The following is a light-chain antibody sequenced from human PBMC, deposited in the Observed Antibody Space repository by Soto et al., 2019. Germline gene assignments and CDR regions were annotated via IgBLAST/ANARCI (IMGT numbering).Light chain of an antibody. CDR2: GNS. Sequence: QSVLTQPPSVSGAPGQRVTISCTGSSSNIGAGYDVHWYQQLPGTAPKLLIYGNSNRPSGVPDRFSGSKSGTSASLAITELQAEYEADYYCQSYDSSLSAPDVFGTGTKVTVL. J-gene: IGLJ1*01. V-gene: IGLV1-40*01. CDR3: QSYDSSLSAPDV. CDR1: SSNIGAGYD.